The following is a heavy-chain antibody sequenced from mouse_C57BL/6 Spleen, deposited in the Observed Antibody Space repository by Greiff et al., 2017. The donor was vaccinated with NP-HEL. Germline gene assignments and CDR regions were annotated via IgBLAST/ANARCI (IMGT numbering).Heavy chain of an antibody. J-gene: IGHJ3*01. CDR2: IYPSDSET. Sequence: QVQLQQPGAELVRPGSSVKLSCKASGYTFTSYWMAWVKQRPGQGLEWIGNIYPSDSETHYNQKFKDKATLTVDKSSSTAYMQLSSLTSEDSAVYYCARKGDYDGFFAYWGQGTLVTVSA. CDR3: ARKGDYDGFFAY. V-gene: IGHV1-61*01. D-gene: IGHD2-4*01. CDR1: GYTFTSYW.